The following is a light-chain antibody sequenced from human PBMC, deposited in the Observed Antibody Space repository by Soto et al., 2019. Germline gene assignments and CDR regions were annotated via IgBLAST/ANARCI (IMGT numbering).Light chain of an antibody. CDR3: QQYHNWPPWT. CDR1: QSVSSN. CDR2: DVS. J-gene: IGKJ1*01. V-gene: IGKV3-15*01. Sequence: EIVMTQSPATLSVSPGERATLSCRASQSVSSNFAWYQQKPGQAPRLLIYDVSTRATGVPPRFSGSGSGTEFTLTISSLQSEDFAVYYCQQYHNWPPWTFGQGTKVEI.